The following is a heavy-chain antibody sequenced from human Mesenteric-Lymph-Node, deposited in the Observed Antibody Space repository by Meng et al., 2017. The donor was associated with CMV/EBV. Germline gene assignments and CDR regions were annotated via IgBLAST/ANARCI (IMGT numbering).Heavy chain of an antibody. CDR2: INQSGST. J-gene: IGHJ5*02. CDR1: GSLSDYY. CDR3: ARGRVEYAGYDYNWFDP. D-gene: IGHD5-12*01. Sequence: GSLSDYYWGWIRQSPGKGLEWIGEINQSGSTKYNPSLKSRVNISVDKPKSQFSLKLSSVTAADTAVYYCARGRVEYAGYDYNWFDPWGQGTLVTVSS. V-gene: IGHV4-34*01.